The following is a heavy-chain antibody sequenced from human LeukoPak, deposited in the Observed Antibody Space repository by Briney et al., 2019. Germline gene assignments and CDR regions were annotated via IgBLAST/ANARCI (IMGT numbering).Heavy chain of an antibody. Sequence: PSETLSLTCGVSGGSITSTNYWSWFRQPPGRALEGIGELSLSGYTGFNPSLRSRVTMSLDDSKNHLSLNLASVTAADTAVYYCSRESGPFSPFGHWGQGILVTVTS. CDR1: GGSITSTNY. V-gene: IGHV4-4*02. D-gene: IGHD1-26*01. J-gene: IGHJ4*02. CDR2: LSLSGYT. CDR3: SRESGPFSPFGH.